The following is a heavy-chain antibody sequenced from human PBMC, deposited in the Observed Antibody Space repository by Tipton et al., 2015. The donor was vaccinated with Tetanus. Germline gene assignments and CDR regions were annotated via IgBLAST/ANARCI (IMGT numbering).Heavy chain of an antibody. CDR3: ARDRGWFDP. CDR2: IYYSEST. Sequence: LRLSCTVSGGSISSYYWSWIRQPPGKGLEWIGYIYYSESTNYNPSLKSRVTISVDTSKNQLSLKLSSVTAADTAVYYCARDRGWFDPWGQGTLVTVSS. J-gene: IGHJ5*02. V-gene: IGHV4-59*01. CDR1: GGSISSYY.